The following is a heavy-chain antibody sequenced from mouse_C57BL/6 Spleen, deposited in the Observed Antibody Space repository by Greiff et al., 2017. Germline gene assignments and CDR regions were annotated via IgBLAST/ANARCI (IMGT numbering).Heavy chain of an antibody. CDR1: GYTFTSYG. CDR2: IYPRSGNT. J-gene: IGHJ2*01. D-gene: IGHD1-1*01. V-gene: IGHV1-81*01. CDR3: AREGYGSSADY. Sequence: VQVVESGAELARPGASVKLSCKASGYTFTSYGISWVKQRTGQGLEWIGEIYPRSGNTYYNEKFKGKATLTADKSSSTAYMELRSLTSEDSAVYFCAREGYGSSADYWGQGTTLTVSS.